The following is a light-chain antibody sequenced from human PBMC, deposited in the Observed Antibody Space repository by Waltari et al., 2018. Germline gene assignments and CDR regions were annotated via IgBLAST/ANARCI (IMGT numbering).Light chain of an antibody. CDR2: DVS. V-gene: IGLV2-14*03. J-gene: IGLJ1*01. CDR3: SSYTSSSTSYV. CDR1: SSDVGGYNY. Sequence: QSALTQPASVSASPGQSITISCTGTSSDVGGYNYFSWYQQHPGMAPKLRIFDVSNRPSGVSNRFSGSKSGNTASLTISGLQAEDEADYYCSSYTSSSTSYVFGTGTKVTVL.